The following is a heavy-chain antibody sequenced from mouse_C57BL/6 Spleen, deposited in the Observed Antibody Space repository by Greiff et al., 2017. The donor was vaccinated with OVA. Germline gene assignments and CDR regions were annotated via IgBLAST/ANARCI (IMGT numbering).Heavy chain of an antibody. CDR3: ARHGRGFTTVVATDYYAMDY. J-gene: IGHJ4*01. Sequence: QVQLQQSGAELVKPGASVKLSCKASGYTFTEYTIHWVKQRSGQGLEWIGWFYPGSGSIKYNEKFKDKATLTADKSSSTVYLELSRLTSEDSAVYFCARHGRGFTTVVATDYYAMDYWGQGTSVTVSS. CDR1: GYTFTEYT. D-gene: IGHD1-1*01. CDR2: FYPGSGSI. V-gene: IGHV1-62-2*01.